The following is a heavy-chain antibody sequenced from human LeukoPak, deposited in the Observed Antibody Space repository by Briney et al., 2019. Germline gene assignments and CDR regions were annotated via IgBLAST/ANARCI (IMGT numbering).Heavy chain of an antibody. CDR1: GGTFSSYA. D-gene: IGHD3-22*01. V-gene: IGHV1-69*13. Sequence: SVKVSCKASGGTFSSYAFSWVRQAPGQGLEWMGGIIPIVGTTNYAQMFQGRVTITADESTSTAYMELSSLRSEDTAVYYCARGGYYYDSSGYSHLPDYWGQGALVTVSA. J-gene: IGHJ4*02. CDR3: ARGGYYYDSSGYSHLPDY. CDR2: IIPIVGTT.